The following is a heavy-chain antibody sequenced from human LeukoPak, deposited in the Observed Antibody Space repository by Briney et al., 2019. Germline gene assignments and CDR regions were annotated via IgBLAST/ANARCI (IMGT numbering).Heavy chain of an antibody. D-gene: IGHD2-2*01. CDR2: ISSSSSYI. V-gene: IGHV3-21*01. Sequence: GGSLRLSCAASGFTFSSYSMNWVRQAPGKGLEWVSSISSSSSYIYYAGSVKGRFTISRDNAKNSLYLQMNSLRAEDTAVYYCARVGRYCSSTSCPDHYYYYYGMDVWGQGTTVTVSS. J-gene: IGHJ6*02. CDR3: ARVGRYCSSTSCPDHYYYYYGMDV. CDR1: GFTFSSYS.